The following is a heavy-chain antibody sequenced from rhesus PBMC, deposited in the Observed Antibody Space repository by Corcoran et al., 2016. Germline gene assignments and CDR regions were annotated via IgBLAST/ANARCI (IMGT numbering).Heavy chain of an antibody. J-gene: IGHJ4*01. CDR3: AREYRNYGYFDY. Sequence: QVQLQESGPGLVKPSETLSLTCAVSGGSISDDYYWSWIRQRPGKGLEWIGYIYGSGGGTNYNPSLNNRVTSSIDTSKNQFALKLSSVTAADTAVYYCAREYRNYGYFDYWGQGVLVTVSS. CDR2: IYGSGGGT. D-gene: IGHD4-23*01. CDR1: GGSISDDYY. V-gene: IGHV4-106*01.